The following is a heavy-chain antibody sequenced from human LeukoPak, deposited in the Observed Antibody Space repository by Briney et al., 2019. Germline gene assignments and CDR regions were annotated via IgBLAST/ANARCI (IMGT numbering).Heavy chain of an antibody. D-gene: IGHD2-2*01. CDR3: ARDQTERATVVVPAATYYYYGMDV. V-gene: IGHV1-2*02. CDR2: INPNSGGT. J-gene: IGHJ6*02. CDR1: GYTFTGYY. Sequence: ASVKVSCKASGYTFTGYYMHWVRQAPGQGLEWMGWINPNSGGTNYAQKFQGRVTMTRDTSIRTAYMELSRLRSDDTAVYYCARDQTERATVVVPAATYYYYGMDVWGQGTTVTVSS.